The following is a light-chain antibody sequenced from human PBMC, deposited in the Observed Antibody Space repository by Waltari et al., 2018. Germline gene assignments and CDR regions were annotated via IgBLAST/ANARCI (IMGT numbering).Light chain of an antibody. J-gene: IGLJ3*02. V-gene: IGLV4-69*01. CDR2: VNSDGSH. CDR3: ETGGHGTWV. Sequence: QLVLTQSPSASASLGASVKLTCTLSSGHITNVIAWHQQQPGKGPRYLMKVNSDGSHRKGDDIPDRFSCSGSGPERYLTISSLQSEDEADYYCETGGHGTWVFGGGTKLTVL. CDR1: SGHITNV.